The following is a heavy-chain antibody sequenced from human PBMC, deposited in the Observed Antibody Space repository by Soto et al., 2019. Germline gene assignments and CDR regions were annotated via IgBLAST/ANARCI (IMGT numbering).Heavy chain of an antibody. CDR2: ISAYNGNT. J-gene: IGHJ4*02. Sequence: VQLVQSGAEVKKPGASVKVSCKASGYTLTSYGISWMRQAPGHGLEWMRWISAYNGNTNYAQKLQGRVNMTTDTSTSSAYVYLRTLRSDERAVYNCANEGWYVGDYWGQGTLVTVSS. CDR1: GYTLTSYG. V-gene: IGHV1-18*01. CDR3: ANEGWYVGDY. D-gene: IGHD6-19*01.